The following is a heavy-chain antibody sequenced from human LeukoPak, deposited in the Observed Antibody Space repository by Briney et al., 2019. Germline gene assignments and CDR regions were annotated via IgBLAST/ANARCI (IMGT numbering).Heavy chain of an antibody. CDR1: GGSISSYY. J-gene: IGHJ4*02. Sequence: ASETLSLTCTVSGGSISSYYWIWIRQPPEKGLEWIGYISYSGSTNYNPSLKSRVTISVDTSKNQFSLKLSSVTAADTAVYYCARAPTGGYFDYWGQGTLVTVSS. D-gene: IGHD3-16*01. CDR2: ISYSGST. CDR3: ARAPTGGYFDY. V-gene: IGHV4-59*01.